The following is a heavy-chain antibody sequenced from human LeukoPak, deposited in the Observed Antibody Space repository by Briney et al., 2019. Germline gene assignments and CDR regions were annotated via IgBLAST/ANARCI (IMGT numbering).Heavy chain of an antibody. CDR3: ARTPYGDYRGWFDP. CDR2: IYYSGST. CDR1: GGSISSSSYY. D-gene: IGHD4-17*01. J-gene: IGHJ5*02. V-gene: IGHV4-39*01. Sequence: SETLSLTCTVSGGSISSSSYYWGWIRQPPGKGLEWIGSIYYSGSTYYNPSLKSRVTISVDTSKNQFSLKLSSVTAADTAVYYCARTPYGDYRGWFDPWGQGTLVTVSS.